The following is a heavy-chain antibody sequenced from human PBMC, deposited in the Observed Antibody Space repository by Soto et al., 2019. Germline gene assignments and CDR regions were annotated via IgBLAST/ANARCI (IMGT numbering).Heavy chain of an antibody. CDR2: FDPEDGET. CDR3: ATQKGVAVARLYDY. Sequence: ASVKVSCKVSGYTLTELSMHWVRQAPGKGLEWMGGFDPEDGETIYAQKFQGRVTMTEDTSTDTAYMELSSLRSEDTAVYYCATQKGVAVARLYDYWGQGTLVTVSS. CDR1: GYTLTELS. D-gene: IGHD6-19*01. J-gene: IGHJ4*02. V-gene: IGHV1-24*01.